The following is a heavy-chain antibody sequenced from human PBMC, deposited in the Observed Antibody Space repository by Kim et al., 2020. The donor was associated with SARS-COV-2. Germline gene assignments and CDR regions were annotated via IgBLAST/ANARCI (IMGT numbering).Heavy chain of an antibody. CDR2: ISWNNDVI. CDR1: GFIFNNYA. V-gene: IGHV3-9*01. D-gene: IGHD3-9*01. Sequence: GGSLRLSCAASGFIFNNYAMHWVRQRPDKGLEWVSSISWNNDVIGYADSVKGRFTISRDNARGSLFLQMRSLRPEDTAFYFCAKDRALIRQGLSTRYFDLTLDFWGQGIPVSVSS. J-gene: IGHJ4*02. CDR3: AKDRALIRQGLSTRYFDLTLDF.